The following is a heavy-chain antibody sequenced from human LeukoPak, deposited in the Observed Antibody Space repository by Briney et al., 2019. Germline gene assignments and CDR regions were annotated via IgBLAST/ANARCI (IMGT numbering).Heavy chain of an antibody. J-gene: IGHJ4*02. Sequence: SETLSLTYTVSGGSISSYYWSWIRQPPGKGLEWIGYIYYSGSTNYNPSLKSRVTISVDTSKNQFSLKLSSVTAADTAVYYCARGQVAARRLDYWGQGTLVTVSS. CDR2: IYYSGST. CDR3: ARGQVAARRLDY. CDR1: GGSISSYY. V-gene: IGHV4-59*01. D-gene: IGHD6-6*01.